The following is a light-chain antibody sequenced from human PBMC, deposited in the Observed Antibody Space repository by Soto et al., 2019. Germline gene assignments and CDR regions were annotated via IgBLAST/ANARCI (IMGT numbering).Light chain of an antibody. CDR3: SSYVPTTSVVL. CDR2: DVT. V-gene: IGLV2-14*03. Sequence: QSVLTQPASVSGSPGQSITISCTGTSSDVGNGNFVSWYQQHPGKAPKLMISDVTHRPSGISDRFSGSKSGNTASLRISGLQAEGEADYYCSSYVPTTSVVLFGGGTKLTVL. J-gene: IGLJ3*02. CDR1: SSDVGNGNF.